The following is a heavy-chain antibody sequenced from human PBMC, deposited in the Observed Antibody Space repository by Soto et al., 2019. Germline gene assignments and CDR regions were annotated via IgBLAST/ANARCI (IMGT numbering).Heavy chain of an antibody. CDR3: ARDKACRSTTCYGHLDY. CDR2: IIPILDIA. D-gene: IGHD2-2*01. Sequence: ASVKVSCKASGDTFSSYTISWVRQAPGQGLEWMGRIIPILDIANYPQKFQGRVTITADKSTSSAYMELSSLTSEDTAVYYCARDKACRSTTCYGHLDYWGQGTLVTVSS. J-gene: IGHJ4*02. CDR1: GDTFSSYT. V-gene: IGHV1-69*02.